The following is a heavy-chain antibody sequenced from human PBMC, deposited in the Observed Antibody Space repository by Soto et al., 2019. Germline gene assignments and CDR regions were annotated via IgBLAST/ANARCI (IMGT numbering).Heavy chain of an antibody. CDR1: GFSLSTSGVG. Sequence: GSGPTLVNPTQTLTLTCTFSGFSLSTSGVGVGWIRQPPGKALEWLALIYWDDDKRYSPSLKSRLTITKDTSKNQVVLTMTNMDPVDTATYYCAHSYSSGWLTPTEYFPHWGQGTLVTVSS. D-gene: IGHD6-19*01. CDR2: IYWDDDK. V-gene: IGHV2-5*02. J-gene: IGHJ1*01. CDR3: AHSYSSGWLTPTEYFPH.